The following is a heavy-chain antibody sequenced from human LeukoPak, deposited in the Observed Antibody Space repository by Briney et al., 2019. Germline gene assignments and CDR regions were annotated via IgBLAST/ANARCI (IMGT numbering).Heavy chain of an antibody. D-gene: IGHD2-15*01. Sequence: KSSQTLTLTCTVSGGSISSGDYYWSWIRPPQKKGLEWIGYTYYSGSTYYSPSLKSRVAISVDTSNNQFSLNLSSVTAADTAVYYCARVPYSYGSLPYYCDSWGQGTLVTVSS. CDR3: ARVPYSYGSLPYYCDS. V-gene: IGHV4-30-4*01. CDR1: GGSISSGDYY. CDR2: TYYSGST. J-gene: IGHJ4*02.